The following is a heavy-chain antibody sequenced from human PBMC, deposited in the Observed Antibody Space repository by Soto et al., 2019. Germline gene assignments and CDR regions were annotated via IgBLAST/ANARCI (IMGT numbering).Heavy chain of an antibody. V-gene: IGHV1-69*02. CDR1: GGTFSSYT. Sequence: QVQLVQSGAEVKKPGSSVKVSCKASGGTFSSYTFSWVRQAPGQGLEWMGRIIPILGIANYAQKFQGRVTITADKSTSTAYMELSSLRSEDTAVYYCASGTTGTDYWGQGTLVTVSS. J-gene: IGHJ4*02. D-gene: IGHD1-1*01. CDR2: IIPILGIA. CDR3: ASGTTGTDY.